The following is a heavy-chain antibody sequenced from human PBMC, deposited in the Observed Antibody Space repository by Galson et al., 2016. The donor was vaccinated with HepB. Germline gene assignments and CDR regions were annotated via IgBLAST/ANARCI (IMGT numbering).Heavy chain of an antibody. CDR3: ARGSGYTSAWYPGGIRY. CDR2: INWSGDST. CDR1: GFTFDDYG. D-gene: IGHD6-19*01. J-gene: IGHJ4*02. Sequence: SLRLSCAVSGFTFDDYGMTWVRQAPGKGLEWVSGINWSGDSTAYADSVKGRFAISRDNTKNSLYLQMDSLRAEDTAIYYCARGSGYTSAWYPGGIRYWGQGTLVTVSS. V-gene: IGHV3-20*04.